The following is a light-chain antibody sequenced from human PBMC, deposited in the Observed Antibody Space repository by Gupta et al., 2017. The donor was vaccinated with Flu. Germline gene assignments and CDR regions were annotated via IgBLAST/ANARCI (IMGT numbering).Light chain of an antibody. Sequence: SYVLTQPPSLSVAPGPPARITGGGNNLGTKHVHWYQQKPGQAPEVVVYGNSDRPSGIPERFSGSNSGNTATLTVSRAEAGDEADYYCQVWDRDSDQWVFGGGTKLTVL. J-gene: IGLJ3*02. CDR3: QVWDRDSDQWV. V-gene: IGLV3-21*02. CDR1: NLGTKH. CDR2: GNS.